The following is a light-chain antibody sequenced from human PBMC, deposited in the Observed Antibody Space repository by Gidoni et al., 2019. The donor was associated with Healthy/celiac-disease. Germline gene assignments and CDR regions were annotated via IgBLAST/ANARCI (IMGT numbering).Light chain of an antibody. CDR3: QQYDSSPWT. V-gene: IGKV3-20*01. CDR2: GAS. J-gene: IGKJ1*01. CDR1: QSVSSSY. Sequence: ESELTQSPGTLSLSPGERATLSCRARQSVSSSYLAWYQQKPGQAPKLLIYGASSRATGVPDRFSGSGSGTDFTLTISRLEPEDFAMYYCQQYDSSPWTFGQGTKVEIK.